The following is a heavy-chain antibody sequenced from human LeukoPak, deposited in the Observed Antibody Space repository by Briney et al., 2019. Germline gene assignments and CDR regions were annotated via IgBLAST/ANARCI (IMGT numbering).Heavy chain of an antibody. V-gene: IGHV3-74*01. J-gene: IGHJ4*02. CDR3: ARDTFQPGRIDC. CDR2: INGDGSTT. D-gene: IGHD2-2*01. Sequence: GGSLRLSCAASGFTFSRYWMHWVRQAPGKGLVWVSRINGDGSTTSYADSVKGRFTISRDNAKNTLYLQMNSLRAEDTAVYYCARDTFQPGRIDCWGQGTLVIVSS. CDR1: GFTFSRYW.